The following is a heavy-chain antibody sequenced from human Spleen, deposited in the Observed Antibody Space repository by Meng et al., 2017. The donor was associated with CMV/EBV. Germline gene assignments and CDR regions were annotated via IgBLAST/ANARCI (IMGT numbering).Heavy chain of an antibody. CDR1: GYNFISYY. CDR2: INPNSGGT. CDR3: ARPLSSTSSLYYYYGMDV. Sequence: ASVKVSCKASGYNFISYYMHWVRQAPGQGLEWMGWINPNSGGTNYAQKFQGRVTMTRDTSISTAYMELSRLRSDDTAVYYCARPLSSTSSLYYYYGMDVWGQGTTVTVSS. D-gene: IGHD2-2*01. V-gene: IGHV1-2*02. J-gene: IGHJ6*02.